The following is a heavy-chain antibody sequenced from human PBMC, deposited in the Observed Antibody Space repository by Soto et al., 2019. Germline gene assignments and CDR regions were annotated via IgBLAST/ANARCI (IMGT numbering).Heavy chain of an antibody. CDR3: ARESSGSYFMDY. D-gene: IGHD1-26*01. V-gene: IGHV1-18*01. Sequence: QVXXVQSGAEVKKPGASVKVSCXXSGYTFTXYGISWVRQAPGQGLEWMGWISAYNGNTNYAQKLQGRVTMTTDTSTSTAYMELRSLRSDDTAVYYCARESSGSYFMDYWGQGTLVTVSS. J-gene: IGHJ4*02. CDR2: ISAYNGNT. CDR1: GYTFTXYG.